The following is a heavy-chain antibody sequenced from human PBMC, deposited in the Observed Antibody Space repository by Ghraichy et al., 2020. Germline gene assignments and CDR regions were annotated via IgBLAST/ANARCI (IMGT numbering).Heavy chain of an antibody. CDR1: GGSFSGNY. D-gene: IGHD5-18*01. V-gene: IGHV4-34*01. CDR2: INHSGST. Sequence: SETLSLTCSVYGGSFSGNYWTWIRQAPEKGLEWIGEINHSGSTNYNPSLKSRVTISVDMSKNQFSLRLSSGTAADTAVYYCATGTGYSFGSRWYYYGMDVWGQGTTVIVSS. CDR3: ATGTGYSFGSRWYYYGMDV. J-gene: IGHJ6*02.